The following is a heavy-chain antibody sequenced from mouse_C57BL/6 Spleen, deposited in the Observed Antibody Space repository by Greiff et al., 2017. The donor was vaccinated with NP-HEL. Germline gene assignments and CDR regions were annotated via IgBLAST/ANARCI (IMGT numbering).Heavy chain of an antibody. J-gene: IGHJ2*01. D-gene: IGHD1-1*01. CDR2: IYPRSGNT. CDR3: ARYYVPYFDY. CDR1: GYTFTSYG. V-gene: IGHV1-81*01. Sequence: QVQLKESGAELARPGASVKLSCKASGYTFTSYGISWVKQRTGQGLEWIGEIYPRSGNTYYNEKFKGKATLTADKSSSTAYMELRSLTSEDSAVYFCARYYVPYFDYWGQGTTLTVSS.